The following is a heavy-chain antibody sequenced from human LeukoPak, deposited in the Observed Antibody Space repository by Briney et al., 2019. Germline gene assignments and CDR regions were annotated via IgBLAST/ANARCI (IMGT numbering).Heavy chain of an antibody. D-gene: IGHD1-1*01. CDR2: MNSAGTTI. CDR3: IREVQVRASASLGL. CDR1: GFTISGFW. V-gene: IGHV3-74*01. Sequence: GGSLRLSCAASGFTISGFWMHWVRQVPGEGLVWVARMNSAGTTINYADSVKGRFTIPRDNVRNTLHLQMNNLSLEDTAVYFCIREVQVRASASLGLWGRGTLVTVS. J-gene: IGHJ4*01.